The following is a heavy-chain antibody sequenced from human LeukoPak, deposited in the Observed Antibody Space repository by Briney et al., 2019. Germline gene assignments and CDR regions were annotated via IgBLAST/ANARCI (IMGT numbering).Heavy chain of an antibody. D-gene: IGHD3-3*01. CDR3: ARGFCESSPGAFPI. Sequence: SQTLSLTCDISGDSVSGNRVAWNWIRQPPSGGLEWLGRTYYRSRWRSDYGVSVKGRISINPDTSKNQFSLELKSVTPEDTAIYYCARGFCESSPGAFPIWGQGTKVTVSS. V-gene: IGHV6-1*01. CDR2: TYYRSRWRS. J-gene: IGHJ3*02. CDR1: GDSVSGNRVA.